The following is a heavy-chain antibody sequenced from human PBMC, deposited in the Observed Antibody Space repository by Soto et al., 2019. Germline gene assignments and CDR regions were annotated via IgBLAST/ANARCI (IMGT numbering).Heavy chain of an antibody. CDR2: ISGSGGST. Sequence: EVQLLESGGGLVQPGGSLRLSCAASGFTFSSYAMSWVRQAPGKGLEWVSAISGSGGSTYYADSVKGRFTISRDNSKNTLYLQSNSLRAEDTAVYYCAKVHPSCHYDSRSCIDYWGQGTLVTVSS. CDR3: AKVHPSCHYDSRSCIDY. D-gene: IGHD3-22*01. V-gene: IGHV3-23*01. J-gene: IGHJ4*02. CDR1: GFTFSSYA.